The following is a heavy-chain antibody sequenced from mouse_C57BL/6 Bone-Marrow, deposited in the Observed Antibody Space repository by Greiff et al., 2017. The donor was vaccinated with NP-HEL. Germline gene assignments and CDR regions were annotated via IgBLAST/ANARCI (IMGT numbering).Heavy chain of an antibody. Sequence: EVQLQQSGAELVRPGASVKLSCTASGFNIKDDYMHWVKQRPEQGLEWIGWIDPENGDTEYASKFQGKATITADTSSNTAYLQLSSLTSEDTAVYYCTLYDLSWFAYWGQGTLVTVSA. CDR3: TLYDLSWFAY. CDR2: IDPENGDT. D-gene: IGHD2-3*01. CDR1: GFNIKDDY. J-gene: IGHJ3*01. V-gene: IGHV14-4*01.